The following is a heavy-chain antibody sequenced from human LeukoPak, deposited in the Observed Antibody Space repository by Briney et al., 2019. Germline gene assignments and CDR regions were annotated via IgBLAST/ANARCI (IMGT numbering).Heavy chain of an antibody. D-gene: IGHD6-6*01. CDR2: ISSSSSTI. CDR3: AKDQGNGQLGRLDY. J-gene: IGHJ4*02. V-gene: IGHV3-48*04. CDR1: GFTFSSYS. Sequence: TGGSLRLSCAASGFTFSSYSMNWVRQAPGKGLEWVSYISSSSSTIYYADSVKGRFTISRDNAKNSLYLQMNSLRAEDTAVYYCAKDQGNGQLGRLDYWGQGTLVTVSS.